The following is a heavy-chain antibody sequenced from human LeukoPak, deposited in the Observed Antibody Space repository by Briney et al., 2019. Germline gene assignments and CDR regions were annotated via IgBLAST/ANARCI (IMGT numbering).Heavy chain of an antibody. J-gene: IGHJ4*02. CDR3: ARGIVVVVGASDHFDY. CDR1: GFTFSTYW. CDR2: ISPDGSDK. Sequence: PGGFLRLSCVASGFTFSTYWMNWVRQAPGKGLERVGTISPDGSDKYYVDSVKGRFTISRDNAKTSLYLQINSLRADDTALYFCARGIVVVVGASDHFDYWGQGTLITVSS. V-gene: IGHV3-7*01. D-gene: IGHD2-15*01.